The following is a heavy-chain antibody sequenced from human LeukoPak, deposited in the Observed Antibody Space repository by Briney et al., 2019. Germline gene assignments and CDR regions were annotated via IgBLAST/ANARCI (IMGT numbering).Heavy chain of an antibody. CDR2: IIPIFGTA. V-gene: IGHV1-69*13. J-gene: IGHJ4*02. CDR3: ARDLSPSGFWSGYDFDY. Sequence: SVKVSCKASGGTFSSYAISWVRQAPGQGLEWMGGIIPIFGTANYAQKFQGRVTITADESTSTAYMELRSLRSDDTAVYYCARDLSPSGFWSGYDFDYWGQGTLVTVSS. D-gene: IGHD3-3*01. CDR1: GGTFSSYA.